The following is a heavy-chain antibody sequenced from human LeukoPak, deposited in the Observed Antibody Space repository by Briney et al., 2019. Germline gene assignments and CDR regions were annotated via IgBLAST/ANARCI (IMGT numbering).Heavy chain of an antibody. Sequence: ASVKVSCKASGYTFTGYYMHWVRQAPGQGLEWMGWINPNSGGTNYAQKFQGRVTMTRDTSISTAYMELSRLRSDDTAVYYCARGRSHGDGSGSYYDYFDYWGQGTLVTVSS. CDR1: GYTFTGYY. D-gene: IGHD3-10*01. J-gene: IGHJ4*02. CDR3: ARGRSHGDGSGSYYDYFDY. CDR2: INPNSGGT. V-gene: IGHV1-2*02.